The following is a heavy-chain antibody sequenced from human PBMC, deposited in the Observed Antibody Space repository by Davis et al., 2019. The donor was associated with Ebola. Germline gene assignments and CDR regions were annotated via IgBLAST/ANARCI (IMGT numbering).Heavy chain of an antibody. J-gene: IGHJ5*02. CDR2: IYYSGST. Sequence: SETLSLTCTVSGGSISSSSYYWGWIRQPPGKGLEWIGSIYYSGSTYYNPSLKSRATISVDTYKNQFSLKQSSVTAADTAVYYCARAARGGLRYFDWLYRFDPWGQGTLVTVSS. V-gene: IGHV4-39*01. D-gene: IGHD3-9*01. CDR1: GGSISSSSYY. CDR3: ARAARGGLRYFDWLYRFDP.